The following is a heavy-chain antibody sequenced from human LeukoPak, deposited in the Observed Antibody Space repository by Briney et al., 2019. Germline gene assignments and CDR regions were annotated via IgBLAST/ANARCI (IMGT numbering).Heavy chain of an antibody. V-gene: IGHV3-74*01. CDR3: ARDGGSSEDYFDY. CDR2: IGSDGSSA. D-gene: IGHD1-26*01. Sequence: PGGSLRLSCAASGFTFSNYWMHGVRQVPGKGLVWVARIGSDGSSANFADSVKGRFTISRDNAKNTLYLQMNSLRAEDTAVYYCARDGGSSEDYFDYWGQGTLVTVSS. J-gene: IGHJ4*02. CDR1: GFTFSNYW.